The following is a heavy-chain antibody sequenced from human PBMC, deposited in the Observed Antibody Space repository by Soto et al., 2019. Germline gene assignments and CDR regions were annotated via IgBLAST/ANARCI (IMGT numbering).Heavy chain of an antibody. CDR2: IYYSGGT. Sequence: SETLSLTCTVSGGSISSGGYYWSWIRQHPGKGLEWIGYIYYSGGTYYNPSLKSRVTISVDTSKNQFSLKLSSVTAADTAVDFWARVIDYGGKIYFDYWGQGTLVTVSS. CDR3: ARVIDYGGKIYFDY. D-gene: IGHD4-17*01. J-gene: IGHJ4*02. V-gene: IGHV4-31*02. CDR1: GGSISSGGYY.